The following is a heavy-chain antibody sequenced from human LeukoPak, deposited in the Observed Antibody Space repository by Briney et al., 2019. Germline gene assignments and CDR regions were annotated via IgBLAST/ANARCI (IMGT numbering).Heavy chain of an antibody. Sequence: GASVKVSCKASGYTFTSYYMHWVRQAPGQGLEWMGKINPSGGSTSYAQKFQGRVTMTRDTSTSTVYMELSSLRSEDTALYYCARDGNYDSSGYYFDYWGQGTLVTVSS. CDR2: INPSGGST. CDR3: ARDGNYDSSGYYFDY. D-gene: IGHD3-22*01. CDR1: GYTFTSYY. J-gene: IGHJ4*02. V-gene: IGHV1-46*01.